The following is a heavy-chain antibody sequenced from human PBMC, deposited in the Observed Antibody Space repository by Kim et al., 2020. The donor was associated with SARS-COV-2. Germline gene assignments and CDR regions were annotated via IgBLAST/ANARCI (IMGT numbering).Heavy chain of an antibody. D-gene: IGHD2-21*02. V-gene: IGHV4-39*07. J-gene: IGHJ4*02. CDR3: ARELVVVTATPGPFDY. Sequence: SLKSRVTIAVDTSKNQFSLKLSSVTAADTAVYYCARELVVVTATPGPFDYWGQGTLVTVSS.